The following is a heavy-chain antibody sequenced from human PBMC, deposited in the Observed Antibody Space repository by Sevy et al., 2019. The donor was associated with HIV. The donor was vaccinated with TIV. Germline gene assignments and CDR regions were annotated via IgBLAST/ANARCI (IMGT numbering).Heavy chain of an antibody. J-gene: IGHJ4*02. V-gene: IGHV3-23*01. D-gene: IGHD3-16*01. Sequence: AGSLRLSCAASGFTFSSYAMSWVRQAPGKALEWVSAISGSGGSTYYADSVKGRFTISRDNSKNTLYLQMNSLRAEDTAVYYSAKDYDYVWGSFAFCGQGTLVTVSS. CDR2: ISGSGGST. CDR3: AKDYDYVWGSFAF. CDR1: GFTFSSYA.